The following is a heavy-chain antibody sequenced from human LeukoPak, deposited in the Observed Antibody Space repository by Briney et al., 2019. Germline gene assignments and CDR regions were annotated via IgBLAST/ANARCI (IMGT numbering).Heavy chain of an antibody. CDR1: GFAFSAYW. CDR2: INEDATTI. CDR3: VRDLILVWTPGDDFDF. Sequence: GGSLRLSCAASGFAFSAYWMHWIRQAPGKGLEWVSRINEDATTITYADSVKGRFIISRDNSKKSLYLQMNNLRAEDTAVYYCVRDLILVWTPGDDFDFWGQGTLVIVSS. D-gene: IGHD3-16*01. J-gene: IGHJ4*02. V-gene: IGHV3-74*01.